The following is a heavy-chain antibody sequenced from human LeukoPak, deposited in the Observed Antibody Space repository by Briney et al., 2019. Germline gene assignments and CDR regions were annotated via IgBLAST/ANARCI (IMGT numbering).Heavy chain of an antibody. CDR1: GFTFSSSA. J-gene: IGHJ4*02. CDR2: ISSSSSYI. Sequence: GGSLRLSCAASGFTFSSSAMSWVRQAPGKGLEWVSSISSSSSYIYYADSVKGRFTISRDNAKNSLYLQMNSLRAEDTAVYYCARDRSDYGDYDPFDYWGQGTLVTVSS. CDR3: ARDRSDYGDYDPFDY. V-gene: IGHV3-21*01. D-gene: IGHD4-17*01.